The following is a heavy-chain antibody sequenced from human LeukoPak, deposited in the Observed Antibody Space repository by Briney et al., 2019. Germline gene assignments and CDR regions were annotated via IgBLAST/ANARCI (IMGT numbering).Heavy chain of an antibody. Sequence: ASVKVSCKASGYTFTGYYMHWVRQAPGQGLEWMGWINPNSGGTNYAQKFQGWVTMTRGTSISTAYMELSRLRSDDTAVYYCARSPYSDSSGYYYGDWGQGTLVTVSS. V-gene: IGHV1-2*04. J-gene: IGHJ4*02. CDR1: GYTFTGYY. CDR2: INPNSGGT. D-gene: IGHD3-22*01. CDR3: ARSPYSDSSGYYYGD.